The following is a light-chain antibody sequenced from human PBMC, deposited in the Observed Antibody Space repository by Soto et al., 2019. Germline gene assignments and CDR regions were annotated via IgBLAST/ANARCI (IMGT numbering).Light chain of an antibody. J-gene: IGKJ1*01. CDR3: QQYGSSRT. Sequence: EIVLTQSPGTLSLSPGERATLSCRASQSVSSSYLAWYQQKPGQAPRLLIYDASSRATGIPDRFSGSGSGTYFTLTISRLEPEDFAVYYCQQYGSSRTFGQGTKVEIK. V-gene: IGKV3-20*01. CDR2: DAS. CDR1: QSVSSSY.